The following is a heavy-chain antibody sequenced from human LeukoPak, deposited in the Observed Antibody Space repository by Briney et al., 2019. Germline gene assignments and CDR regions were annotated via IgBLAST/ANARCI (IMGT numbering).Heavy chain of an antibody. CDR2: IYYSGST. CDR1: GGSISSYY. J-gene: IGHJ4*02. CDR3: ASKKWELGTFDY. D-gene: IGHD1-26*01. Sequence: SETLSLTCTVSGGSISSYYWSWIQQPPGKGLEWIGYIYYSGSTNYNPSLKSRVTISVDTSKNQFSLKLSSVTAADTAVYYCASKKWELGTFDYWGQGTLVTVSS. V-gene: IGHV4-59*01.